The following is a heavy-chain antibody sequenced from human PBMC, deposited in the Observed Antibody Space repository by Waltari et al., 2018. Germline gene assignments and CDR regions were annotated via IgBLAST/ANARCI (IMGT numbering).Heavy chain of an antibody. CDR1: GFTFSSYA. CDR2: IYSGGST. Sequence: EVQLLESGGGLVQPGGSLRLSCAASGFTFSSYAMSWVRQAPGKGLEWVSVIYSGGSTYDADAVKGRCTISRDNSKNTLYLQMNSLRAEDTAVYYCAKETAAGGYFDHHFDYWGQGTLVTVSS. V-gene: IGHV3-23*03. J-gene: IGHJ4*02. CDR3: AKETAAGGYFDHHFDY. D-gene: IGHD3-9*01.